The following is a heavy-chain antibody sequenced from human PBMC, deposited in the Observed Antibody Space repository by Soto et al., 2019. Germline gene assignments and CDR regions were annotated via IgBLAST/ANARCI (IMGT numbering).Heavy chain of an antibody. CDR2: ISGSGGST. D-gene: IGHD6-13*01. J-gene: IGHJ4*02. CDR3: AKDQGSSWYEIDY. Sequence: GGSLRLPCAASGFTFSDYGMHWVRQAPGKGLEWVSTISGSGGSTYYADSVKGRFTISRDNSKNTLYLQMNSLRAEDTAVYYCAKDQGSSWYEIDYWVQGTLVTVSS. CDR1: GFTFSDYG. V-gene: IGHV3-23*01.